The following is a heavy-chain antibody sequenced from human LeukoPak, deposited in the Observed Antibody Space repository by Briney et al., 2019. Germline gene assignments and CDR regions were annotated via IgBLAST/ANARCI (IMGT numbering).Heavy chain of an antibody. Sequence: ASVKVSCKASGYTFTSYDINWVRQATGQGLEWMGWMNPNSGNTGYSQKFQGRVTMTRNTSISTAYMELSSLRSEDTAVYYCARGTTHMVRGVIYYYYGMDVGGQGTTVTVS. CDR3: ARGTTHMVRGVIYYYYGMDV. CDR1: GYTFTSYD. CDR2: MNPNSGNT. V-gene: IGHV1-8*01. J-gene: IGHJ6*02. D-gene: IGHD3-10*01.